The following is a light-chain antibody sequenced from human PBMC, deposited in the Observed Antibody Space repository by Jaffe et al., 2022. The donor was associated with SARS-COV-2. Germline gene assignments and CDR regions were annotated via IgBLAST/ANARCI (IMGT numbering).Light chain of an antibody. Sequence: EVVLTQSPATLSLSPGESATLSCRASQSISNYLGWYQQKPGQAPRLLIYDASNRATGIPARFSGSGSGTDFTLTISSLEPEDFAVYYCQQRVNWPPVTFGGGTKVEVK. CDR3: QQRVNWPPVT. CDR2: DAS. V-gene: IGKV3-11*01. J-gene: IGKJ4*01. CDR1: QSISNY.